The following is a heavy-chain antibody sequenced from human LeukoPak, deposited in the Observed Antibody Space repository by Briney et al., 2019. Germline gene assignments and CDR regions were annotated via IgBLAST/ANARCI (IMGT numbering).Heavy chain of an antibody. CDR1: RGSISSYY. CDR2: IYYSGST. J-gene: IGHJ3*02. Sequence: SETLSLTCTVSRGSISSYYWSWIRQPPGKGLEWIGYIYYSGSTNYNPSLKSRVTISVDTSKNQFSLKLSSVTAADTAVYYCARALLTVTNTAFDIWGQGTMVTVSS. CDR3: ARALLTVTNTAFDI. V-gene: IGHV4-59*01. D-gene: IGHD4-11*01.